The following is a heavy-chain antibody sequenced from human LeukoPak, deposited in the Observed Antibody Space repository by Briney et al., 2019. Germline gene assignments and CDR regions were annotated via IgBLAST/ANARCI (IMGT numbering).Heavy chain of an antibody. V-gene: IGHV4-39*07. Sequence: SSETLSLTCTVSGGSISSSNYYWGWIRQPPGKGLEWIGNIYYSGSTYYNPSLKSRVTISVDTSKNQFSLKLSSVTAADTAVYYCARAVRGVLRYFDWLYGESAFDYWGQGTLVTVSS. CDR3: ARAVRGVLRYFDWLYGESAFDY. CDR1: GGSISSSNYY. D-gene: IGHD3-9*01. J-gene: IGHJ4*02. CDR2: IYYSGST.